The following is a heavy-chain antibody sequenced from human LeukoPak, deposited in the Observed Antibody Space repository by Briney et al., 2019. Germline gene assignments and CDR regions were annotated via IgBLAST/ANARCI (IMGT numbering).Heavy chain of an antibody. Sequence: HWASVKVSCKASGYTFTNYGVSWVRQAPGQGLEWMGWISAYNGYTNYAQKFQFRVTMTTDTSTSTAYMELRSLTSDDTAVYYCARDKAVTTELTQYFQHWGQGTLVTVSS. CDR3: ARDKAVTTELTQYFQH. CDR1: GYTFTNYG. CDR2: ISAYNGYT. D-gene: IGHD4-11*01. V-gene: IGHV1-18*01. J-gene: IGHJ1*01.